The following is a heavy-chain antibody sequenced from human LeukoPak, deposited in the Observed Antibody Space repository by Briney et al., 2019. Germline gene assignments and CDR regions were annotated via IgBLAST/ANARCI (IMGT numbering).Heavy chain of an antibody. CDR2: MNPNSGNT. D-gene: IGHD4-23*01. CDR1: GYTFTSYD. CDR3: ARLTTVVTPYYFDY. Sequence: ASVKVSCKASGYTFTSYDINWVRQATGQGLEWMGWMNPNSGNTGYAQKFQGRVTMTRNTSISTAYMELSSLRSEDTAVYYCARLTTVVTPYYFDYWGQGTLVTVSS. V-gene: IGHV1-8*01. J-gene: IGHJ4*02.